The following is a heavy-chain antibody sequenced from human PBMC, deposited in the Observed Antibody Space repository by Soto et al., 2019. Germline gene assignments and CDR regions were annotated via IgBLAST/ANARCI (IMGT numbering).Heavy chain of an antibody. V-gene: IGHV4-38-2*02. J-gene: IGHJ4*02. CDR1: GYSISSGYY. D-gene: IGHD3-16*02. CDR3: AREHYHYVWGSYRYPLYFDY. CDR2: IYHSGST. Sequence: SETLSLTCAVSGYSISSGYYWGWIRQPPGKGLEWIGSIYHSGSTYYNPSLKSRVTISVDTSKNQFSLKLSSVTAADTAVYYCAREHYHYVWGSYRYPLYFDYWGQRTLVTVSS.